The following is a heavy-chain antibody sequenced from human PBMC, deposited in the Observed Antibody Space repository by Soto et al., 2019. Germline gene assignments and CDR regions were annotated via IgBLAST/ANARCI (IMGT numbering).Heavy chain of an antibody. V-gene: IGHV3-30-3*01. D-gene: IGHD4-17*01. Sequence: QVQLVESGGGVVQPGGSLRLSCSASGFTFSRYAMHWVRQAPGEGLDWVAVVSFDGSNEYYAESVRGRFTISRDTSKNTLYLQKNNLRPDDTAVYFCARPRMTTTTRYHGMDVWGRGTTVTVSS. CDR1: GFTFSRYA. J-gene: IGHJ6*02. CDR2: VSFDGSNE. CDR3: ARPRMTTTTRYHGMDV.